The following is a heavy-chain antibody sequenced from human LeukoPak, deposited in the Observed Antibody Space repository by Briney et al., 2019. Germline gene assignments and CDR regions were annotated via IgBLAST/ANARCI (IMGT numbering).Heavy chain of an antibody. Sequence: ASVKVSCKASGYTFTSYGISWVRQAPGQGLEWMGWISAYNGNTNYAQKLQGRVTMTTDTSTSTAYMELRSLRSDDTAVYYCARDSYWSQYSSSSYISSYGMDVWGQGTTVTVSS. D-gene: IGHD6-13*01. V-gene: IGHV1-18*01. CDR2: ISAYNGNT. J-gene: IGHJ6*02. CDR3: ARDSYWSQYSSSSYISSYGMDV. CDR1: GYTFTSYG.